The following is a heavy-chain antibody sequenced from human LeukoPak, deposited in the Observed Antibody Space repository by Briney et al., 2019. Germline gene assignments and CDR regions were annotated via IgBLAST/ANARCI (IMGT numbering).Heavy chain of an antibody. J-gene: IGHJ6*02. Sequence: GGSLRLSCAASGFTFSSYSMNWVRQAPGKGLEWVSSISSSSSYIYYADSVKGRFTISRDNAKNSLYLQMNSLRAEDTAVYYCARDGVEMATASVGDYGMDVWGQGTTVTVSS. CDR2: ISSSSSYI. CDR1: GFTFSSYS. D-gene: IGHD5-24*01. CDR3: ARDGVEMATASVGDYGMDV. V-gene: IGHV3-21*01.